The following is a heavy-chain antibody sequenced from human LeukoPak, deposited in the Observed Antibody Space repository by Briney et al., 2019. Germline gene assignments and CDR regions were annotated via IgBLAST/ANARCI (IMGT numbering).Heavy chain of an antibody. V-gene: IGHV3-66*02. J-gene: IGHJ4*02. D-gene: IGHD5-18*01. CDR3: ARASSGYSYGHYFDY. CDR1: GFTFSNAW. Sequence: PGGSLRLSCAASGFTFSNAWMSWVRQAPGKGLEWVSVIYSGGSTYYADSVKGRFTISRDNSKNTLYLQMNSLRAEDTAVYYCARASSGYSYGHYFDYWGQGTLVTVSS. CDR2: IYSGGST.